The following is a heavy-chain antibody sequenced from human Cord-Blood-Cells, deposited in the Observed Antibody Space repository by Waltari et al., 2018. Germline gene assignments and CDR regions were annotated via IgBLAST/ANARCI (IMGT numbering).Heavy chain of an antibody. CDR3: AKDIYSRYYYYYYGMDV. CDR1: GFTFSSYA. V-gene: IGHV3-23*01. D-gene: IGHD5-18*01. Sequence: EVQLLESGGGLVQPGGSLRLSCAASGFTFSSYAMSWVRPAPGKGLEWVSAISGSGGSTYYADSVKGRFTISRDNSKNTLYLQMNSLRAEDTAVYYCAKDIYSRYYYYYYGMDVWGQGTTVTVSS. J-gene: IGHJ6*02. CDR2: ISGSGGST.